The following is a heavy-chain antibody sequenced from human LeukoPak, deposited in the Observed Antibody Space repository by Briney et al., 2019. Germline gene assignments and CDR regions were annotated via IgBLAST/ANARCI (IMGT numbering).Heavy chain of an antibody. V-gene: IGHV1-18*01. CDR3: ARDHSSGWYSPLDY. CDR1: GYTFTSYG. Sequence: ASVKVSCTASGYTFTSYGISWVRQAPGQGLEWMGWISAYNGNTNYAQKLQGRVTMTTDTSTSTAYMELRSLRSDDTAVYYCARDHSSGWYSPLDYWGQGTLVTVSS. D-gene: IGHD6-19*01. CDR2: ISAYNGNT. J-gene: IGHJ4*02.